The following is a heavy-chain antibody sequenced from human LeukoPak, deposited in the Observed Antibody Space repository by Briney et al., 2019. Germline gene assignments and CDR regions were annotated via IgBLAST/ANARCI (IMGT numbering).Heavy chain of an antibody. Sequence: GGSLRLSCAASGFTFSSYGMNWARQAPGKGLEWVSFVSIGGTYIYYADSVKGRFTISRDDAKNSLYLQMNSLTAEDTAEYYCARNKINTVTTGWYFDLWGRGTLVTVSS. D-gene: IGHD4-17*01. CDR1: GFTFSSYG. V-gene: IGHV3-21*01. CDR3: ARNKINTVTTGWYFDL. CDR2: VSIGGTYI. J-gene: IGHJ2*01.